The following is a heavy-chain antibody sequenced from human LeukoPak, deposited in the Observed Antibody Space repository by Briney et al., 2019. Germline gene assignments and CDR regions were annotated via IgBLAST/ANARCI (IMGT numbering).Heavy chain of an antibody. CDR2: LYYSGST. CDR3: APSINFDAFDV. D-gene: IGHD3-9*01. V-gene: IGHV4-59*05. Sequence: SETLSLTCTVSGGSISSYYWSWIRQPPGKGLEWLGSLYYSGSTYYNPSLKSRLTISVDTSTNQFSLKLSSLTAGDTAVYYCAPSINFDAFDVWGQGTKVTVSS. CDR1: GGSISSYY. J-gene: IGHJ3*01.